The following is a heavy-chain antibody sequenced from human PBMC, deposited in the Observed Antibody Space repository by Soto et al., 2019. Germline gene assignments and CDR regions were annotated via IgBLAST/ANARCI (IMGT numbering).Heavy chain of an antibody. CDR1: GYSFTSYW. J-gene: IGHJ6*02. CDR3: ASQLGYCSGGSCFTGGKSYYYYYGMDV. CDR2: IYPGDSDT. D-gene: IGHD2-15*01. V-gene: IGHV5-51*01. Sequence: GESLKISCKGSGYSFTSYWIGWVRQMPGKGLEWMGIIYPGDSDTRYSPSFQGQVTISADKSISTAYLQWSSLKASDTAMHYCASQLGYCSGGSCFTGGKSYYYYYGMDVWGQGTTVTVSS.